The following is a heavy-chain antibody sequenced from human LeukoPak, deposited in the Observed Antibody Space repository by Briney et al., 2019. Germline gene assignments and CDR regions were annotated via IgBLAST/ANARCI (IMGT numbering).Heavy chain of an antibody. D-gene: IGHD5-24*01. CDR2: VIPIIGLT. J-gene: IGHJ4*02. V-gene: IGHV1-69*02. CDR1: GGTFFTYT. Sequence: GASVKVSCKASGGTFFTYTYTWVRQAPGQGLEWMGRVIPIIGLTNYAQKFQGRVTITADKSTSTAYMELRSLKSEDTAVYYCARGGRDAYNAYFDFWGQGSLVTVSS. CDR3: ARGGRDAYNAYFDF.